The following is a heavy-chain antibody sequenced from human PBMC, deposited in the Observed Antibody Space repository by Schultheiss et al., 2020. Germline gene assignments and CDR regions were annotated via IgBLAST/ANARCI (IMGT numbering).Heavy chain of an antibody. CDR1: GFTFSTYG. V-gene: IGHV3-30*03. D-gene: IGHD3-3*01. CDR3: ARDLLEWLFSGGRGMDV. Sequence: GGSLRLSCAASGFTFSTYGVHWVRQAPGKGLEWVAVISYDGSNKYYADSVRGRFTISRDNSRNTLYLQMNSLRTEDTAVFYCARDLLEWLFSGGRGMDVWGQGTTVTVSS. CDR2: ISYDGSNK. J-gene: IGHJ6*02.